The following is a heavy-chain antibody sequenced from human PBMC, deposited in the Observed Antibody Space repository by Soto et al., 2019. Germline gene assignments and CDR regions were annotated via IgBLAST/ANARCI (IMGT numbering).Heavy chain of an antibody. D-gene: IGHD2-8*01. V-gene: IGHV3-30*18. CDR3: AKGIEYCTKGVCYYYYYYGMDV. CDR2: ISYDGSNK. J-gene: IGHJ6*02. CDR1: GFTFSSYG. Sequence: GGSLRLSCAASGFTFSSYGMHWVRQAPGKGLEWVAVISYDGSNKYYADSVKGRFTISRDNSKNTLYLQMNSLRAEDTAVYYCAKGIEYCTKGVCYYYYYYGMDVWGQGTTVTVSS.